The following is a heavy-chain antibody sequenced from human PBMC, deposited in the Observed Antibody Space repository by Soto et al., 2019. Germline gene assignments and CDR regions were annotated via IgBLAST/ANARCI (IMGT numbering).Heavy chain of an antibody. J-gene: IGHJ4*02. V-gene: IGHV3-33*01. D-gene: IGHD6-19*01. Sequence: PVGSLRLSCAASGFTFSSYGMHWVRQAPGKGLEWVAVIWYDGSNKYYADSVKGRFTISRDNSKNTLYLQMNSLRAEDTAVYYCARDRGSGWYLGDYWGQGTLVTVSS. CDR2: IWYDGSNK. CDR3: ARDRGSGWYLGDY. CDR1: GFTFSSYG.